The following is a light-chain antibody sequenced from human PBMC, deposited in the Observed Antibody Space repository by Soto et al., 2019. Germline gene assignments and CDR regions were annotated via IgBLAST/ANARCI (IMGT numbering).Light chain of an antibody. V-gene: IGLV3-21*04. Sequence: SYELTQPPSVSVAPGKTARITCGGNNIGSKSVHWYQQKPGQAPVLVIYYDSDRPSGIPERFSGSNSGNTATLTISRVEGVDEADYYCQVWDSSSDHVVLGGGTKRPVL. CDR1: NIGSKS. CDR3: QVWDSSSDHVV. J-gene: IGLJ2*01. CDR2: YDS.